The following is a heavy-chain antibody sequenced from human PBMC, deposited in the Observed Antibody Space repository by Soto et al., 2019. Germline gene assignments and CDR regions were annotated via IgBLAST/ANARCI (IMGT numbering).Heavy chain of an antibody. J-gene: IGHJ6*03. CDR3: ARDSIFGVVTTPDYYYYYMDV. D-gene: IGHD3-3*01. CDR1: GYTFTGYY. CDR2: INPNSGGT. Sequence: ASVKVSCKASGYTFTGYYMHWVRQAPGQGLEWMGWINPNSGGTNYAQKFQGWVTMTRDTSISTAYMELSRLRSDDTAVYYCARDSIFGVVTTPDYYYYYMDVWGKGTTVTVSS. V-gene: IGHV1-2*04.